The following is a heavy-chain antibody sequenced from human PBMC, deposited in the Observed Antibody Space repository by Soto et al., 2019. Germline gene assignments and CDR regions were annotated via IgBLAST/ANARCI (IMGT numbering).Heavy chain of an antibody. Sequence: VQLVETGGGLIQPGGSLRLSCAASGFTVRSNYMSWVRQAPGKGLEWVSVIYSGGSTYYADSVKGRFTISRDNTKNTLYIQMNSLRAEDTAVYYCARSIAARLWFDPWCQGTLVTVSS. CDR3: ARSIAARLWFDP. CDR1: GFTVRSNY. V-gene: IGHV3-53*02. CDR2: IYSGGST. J-gene: IGHJ5*02. D-gene: IGHD6-6*01.